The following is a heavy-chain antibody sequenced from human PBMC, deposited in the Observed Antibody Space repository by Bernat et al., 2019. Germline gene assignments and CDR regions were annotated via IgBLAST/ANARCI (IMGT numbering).Heavy chain of an antibody. CDR1: GFTFSNAW. CDR2: IKQDGSEK. J-gene: IGHJ5*02. D-gene: IGHD2-21*02. CDR3: AREGVTGWFDP. Sequence: EGQRGESGGGLVKPGGSLRLSCAASGFTFSNAWMNWVRQAPGKGLEWVANIKQDGSEKYYVDSVKGRFTISRDNAKNSLYLQMNSLRAEDTAVYYCAREGVTGWFDPWGQGTLVTVSS. V-gene: IGHV3-7*03.